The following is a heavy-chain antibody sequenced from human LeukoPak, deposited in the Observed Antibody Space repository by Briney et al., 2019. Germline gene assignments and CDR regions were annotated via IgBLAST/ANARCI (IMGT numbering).Heavy chain of an antibody. J-gene: IGHJ6*02. Sequence: EASVKVSCKASGYTFTSYGVSWVRQAPGQGLEWMGWISAYNGNTNYAQKLQGRVTMTTDTSTSTAYMELRSLRSDDTAVYYCARDVVVVPAAEAYYYYGMDVWGQGTTVTVSS. CDR3: ARDVVVVPAAEAYYYYGMDV. CDR2: ISAYNGNT. D-gene: IGHD2-2*01. CDR1: GYTFTSYG. V-gene: IGHV1-18*01.